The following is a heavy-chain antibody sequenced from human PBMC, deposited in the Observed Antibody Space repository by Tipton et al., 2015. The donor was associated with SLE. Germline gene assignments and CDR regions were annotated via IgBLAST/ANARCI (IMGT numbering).Heavy chain of an antibody. CDR1: GYSISSGYY. V-gene: IGHV4-38-2*01. CDR3: ARRVGVGYSYGFDY. D-gene: IGHD5-18*01. J-gene: IGHJ4*02. CDR2: INDSGNT. Sequence: TLSLTCDVSGYSISSGYYWAWIRQPPGSGLEWIGSINDSGNTYYNPSLKSRVTISADTSKNQFSLKLNSVTAADTAVYYCARRVGVGYSYGFDYWGQGTLVTVSS.